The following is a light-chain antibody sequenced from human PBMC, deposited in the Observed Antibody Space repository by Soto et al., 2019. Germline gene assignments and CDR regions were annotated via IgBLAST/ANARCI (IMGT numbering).Light chain of an antibody. Sequence: EIVLTQYQGTLSLSPGERVTLSCRAGQGVTTNFAWYQQKSGQSPRLLIYDVSSRATGVPSRFIGTGRETDMTHAISLRISEESVIYFCRQYNNWPVYFSPGTRLEIK. J-gene: IGKJ5*01. CDR1: QGVTTN. CDR3: RQYNNWPVY. V-gene: IGKV3-15*01. CDR2: DVS.